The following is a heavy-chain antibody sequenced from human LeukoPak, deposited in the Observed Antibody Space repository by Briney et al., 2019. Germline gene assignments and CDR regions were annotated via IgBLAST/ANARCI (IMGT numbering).Heavy chain of an antibody. CDR3: ARGLEVFGGGDPGYWFDP. V-gene: IGHV1-8*03. CDR1: GYTFTSYD. J-gene: IGHJ5*02. CDR2: MNPNSGNT. D-gene: IGHD2-21*01. Sequence: ASVKVSCKASGYTFTSYDINWVRQATGQGLEWMGWMNPNSGNTGYAQKFQGRVTITRNTSISTAYMELSSLRSEDTAVYYCARGLEVFGGGDPGYWFDPWGQGTLFTVSS.